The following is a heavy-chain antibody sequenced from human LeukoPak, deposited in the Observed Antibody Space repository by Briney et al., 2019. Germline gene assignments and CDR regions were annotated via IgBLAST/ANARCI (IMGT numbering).Heavy chain of an antibody. CDR2: IYSRGST. CDR1: GFTVSTNY. Sequence: GGSLRLSCAASGFTVSTNYMSWVRQAPGKGLDWVSVIYSRGSTYYADSVKGRFTISRGNSKNTLYLQMNSLRDEDTAVYYCARGGPEDAFDIWGQGTMVTVSS. CDR3: ARGGPEDAFDI. D-gene: IGHD1-14*01. V-gene: IGHV3-66*01. J-gene: IGHJ3*02.